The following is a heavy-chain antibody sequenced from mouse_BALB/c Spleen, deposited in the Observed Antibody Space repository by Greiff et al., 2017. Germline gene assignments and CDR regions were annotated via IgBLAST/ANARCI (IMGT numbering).Heavy chain of an antibody. J-gene: IGHJ3*01. CDR3: ARWDYDVGFAY. CDR2: ISTYYGDA. CDR1: GYTFTDYA. V-gene: IGHV1S137*01. Sequence: QVQLQQSGAELVRPGVSVKISCKGSGYTFTDYAMHWVKQSHPKSLEWIGVISTYYGDASYNQKFKGKATMTVDKSSSTAYMELARLTSEDSAIYYCARWDYDVGFAYWGQGTLVTVSA. D-gene: IGHD2-4*01.